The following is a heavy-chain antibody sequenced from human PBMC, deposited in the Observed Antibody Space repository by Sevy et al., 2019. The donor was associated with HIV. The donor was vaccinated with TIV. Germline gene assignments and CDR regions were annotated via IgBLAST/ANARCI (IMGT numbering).Heavy chain of an antibody. CDR1: GFTFSSYA. V-gene: IGHV3-30*04. CDR2: ISYDGSNK. J-gene: IGHJ3*02. CDR3: ARDLGCGGDCYFDAFDI. Sequence: GGSLRLPCAASGFTFSSYAMHWVRQAPGKGLEWVAVISYDGSNKYYADSVKGRFTISRDNSKNTLYLQMNSLRAEDTAVYYCARDLGCGGDCYFDAFDIWGQGTMVTVSS. D-gene: IGHD2-21*02.